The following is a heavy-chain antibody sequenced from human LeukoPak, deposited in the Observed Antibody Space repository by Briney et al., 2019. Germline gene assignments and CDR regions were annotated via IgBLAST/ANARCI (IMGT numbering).Heavy chain of an antibody. Sequence: ASVKVSCKASVYTFTGYYMHWVRQAPGQGLEWMGWINPNSGGTNYAQKFQGRVTMTRDTSISTAYMELSRLRSDDTAVYYCARTGDTAMVLGMYYYYYYGMDVWGQGTTVTVSS. D-gene: IGHD5-18*01. CDR3: ARTGDTAMVLGMYYYYYYGMDV. J-gene: IGHJ6*02. V-gene: IGHV1-2*02. CDR1: VYTFTGYY. CDR2: INPNSGGT.